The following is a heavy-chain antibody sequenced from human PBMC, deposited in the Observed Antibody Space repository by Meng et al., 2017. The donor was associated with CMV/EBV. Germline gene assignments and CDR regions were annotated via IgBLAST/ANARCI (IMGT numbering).Heavy chain of an antibody. J-gene: IGHJ4*02. CDR1: GFTFSSYA. V-gene: IGHV3-23*01. Sequence: GEPLQISCAASGFTFSSYAMSWVRQAPGKGLEWVSAISGSGGSTYYADSVKGRFTISRDNSKNTLYLQMNSLRAEDTAVYYCAKELLRMVASVGFDYWGQGTLVTVSS. CDR3: AKELLRMVASVGFDY. D-gene: IGHD5-12*01. CDR2: ISGSGGST.